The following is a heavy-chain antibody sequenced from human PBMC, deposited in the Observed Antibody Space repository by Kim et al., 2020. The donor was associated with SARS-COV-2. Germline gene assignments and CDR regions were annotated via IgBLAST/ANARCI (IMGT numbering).Heavy chain of an antibody. V-gene: IGHV1-18*01. CDR3: ASVVVAATGGYWFDP. D-gene: IGHD2-15*01. CDR2: ISAYNGNT. Sequence: ASVKVSCKASGYTFTSYGISWVRQAPGQGLEWMGWISAYNGNTNYAQKLQGRVTMTTDTSTSTAYMELRSLRSDDTAVYYCASVVVAATGGYWFDPWGQGTLVTVSS. CDR1: GYTFTSYG. J-gene: IGHJ5*02.